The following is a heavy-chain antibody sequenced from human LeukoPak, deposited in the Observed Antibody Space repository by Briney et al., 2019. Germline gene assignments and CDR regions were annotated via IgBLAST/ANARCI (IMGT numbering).Heavy chain of an antibody. Sequence: ASVKVSCKASGGTFSSYAISWVRQAPGQGLEWMGGIIPIFGTANYAQKFQGRVTITADESTSTAYMELSSLRSEDTAVYYCARLHGLGGAWTAMANFDYWGQGTLVTVSS. CDR3: ARLHGLGGAWTAMANFDY. CDR1: GGTFSSYA. D-gene: IGHD5-18*01. CDR2: IIPIFGTA. J-gene: IGHJ4*02. V-gene: IGHV1-69*01.